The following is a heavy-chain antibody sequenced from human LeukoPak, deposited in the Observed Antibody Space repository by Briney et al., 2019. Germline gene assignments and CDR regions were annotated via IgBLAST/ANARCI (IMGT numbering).Heavy chain of an antibody. Sequence: GGSLRLSCAASEFSFSSHSMNWVRQAPGKGLEWVSVSSSDETYKFYADSVRGRFTISRDNSKNRLYLQMSDLRAEDTAVYFCARSVSGVWLFDYWGRGTLVTVSS. D-gene: IGHD5/OR15-5a*01. J-gene: IGHJ4*02. CDR3: ARSVSGVWLFDY. CDR1: EFSFSSHS. CDR2: SSSDETYK. V-gene: IGHV3-30*13.